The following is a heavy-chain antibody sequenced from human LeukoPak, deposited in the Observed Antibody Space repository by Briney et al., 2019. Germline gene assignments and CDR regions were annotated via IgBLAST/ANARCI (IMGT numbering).Heavy chain of an antibody. J-gene: IGHJ4*02. Sequence: SETLSLTCTVSGGSISNSANYWGWIRQPPGKGLEWIGNLYYSGTTYYNLSLKSRVTISLDTSKNQFSLKLSSVTAADTAVYYCARGLAAAGTRNYFDYWGQGTLVTVSS. V-gene: IGHV4-39*07. CDR3: ARGLAAAGTRNYFDY. CDR1: GGSISNSANY. D-gene: IGHD6-13*01. CDR2: LYYSGTT.